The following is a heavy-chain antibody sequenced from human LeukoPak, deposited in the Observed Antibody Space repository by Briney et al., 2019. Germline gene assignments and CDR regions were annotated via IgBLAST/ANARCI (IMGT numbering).Heavy chain of an antibody. CDR3: TIAGSYRFDY. Sequence: GGSLRLSCAGSGFAFSSSWMHWVRHAPGKGLVWVSRMNSDGTTTNYADSVKGRFTISRDNAKNTLYLQMNSLTVEDTAVYYCTIAGSYRFDYWGQGTLVTVS. V-gene: IGHV3-74*01. CDR2: MNSDGTTT. CDR1: GFAFSSSW. J-gene: IGHJ4*02. D-gene: IGHD3-16*02.